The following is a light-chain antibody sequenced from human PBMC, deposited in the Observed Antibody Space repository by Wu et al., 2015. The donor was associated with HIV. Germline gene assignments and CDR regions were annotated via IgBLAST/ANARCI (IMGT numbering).Light chain of an antibody. Sequence: EIVLTQSPATLPLSPGERATLSCRASQSISANYVAWYQLKSGQAPRLLIFGVSNRAAGVPPRFSGSGSGTDFTLTISSLQPEDFATYYCQQSYSNTFGQGTRVEIK. CDR1: QSISANY. CDR3: QQSYSNT. CDR2: GVS. J-gene: IGKJ1*01. V-gene: IGKV3/OR2-268*02.